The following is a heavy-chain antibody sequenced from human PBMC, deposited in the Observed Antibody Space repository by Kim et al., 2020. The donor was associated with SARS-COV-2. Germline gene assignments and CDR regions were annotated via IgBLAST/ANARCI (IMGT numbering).Heavy chain of an antibody. V-gene: IGHV1-3*01. CDR3: AREGPYSSSWYGNYFDY. D-gene: IGHD6-13*01. CDR2: INAGNGNT. Sequence: ASVKVSCKASGYTFTSYAMHWVRQAPGQRLEWMGWINAGNGNTKYSQKFQGRVTITRDTSASTAYMELSSLRSEDTAVYYCAREGPYSSSWYGNYFDYWGQGTLVTVSS. CDR1: GYTFTSYA. J-gene: IGHJ4*02.